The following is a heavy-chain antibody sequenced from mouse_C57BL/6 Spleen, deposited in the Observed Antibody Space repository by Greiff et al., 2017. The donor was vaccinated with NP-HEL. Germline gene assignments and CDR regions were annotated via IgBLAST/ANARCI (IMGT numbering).Heavy chain of an antibody. CDR3: ARSDGNYEVWYFDV. D-gene: IGHD2-1*01. Sequence: VQLQQSGTELVKPGASVKLSCKASGYTFTSYWMHWVKQRPGQGLEWIGNINPSNGGTNYNEKFKSKATLTVDKSSSTAYMQLSSLTSEDSAVYYCARSDGNYEVWYFDVWGTGTTVTVSS. J-gene: IGHJ1*03. CDR1: GYTFTSYW. CDR2: INPSNGGT. V-gene: IGHV1-53*01.